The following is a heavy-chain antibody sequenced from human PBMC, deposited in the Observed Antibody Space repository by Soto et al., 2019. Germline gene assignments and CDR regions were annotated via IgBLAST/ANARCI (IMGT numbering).Heavy chain of an antibody. CDR1: GFTFNNYG. V-gene: IGHV3-30*18. CDR2: IAYDGSNK. Sequence: VQRVESGGGVVQPGRSLRLCCAASGFTFNNYGMHVVRQAPGKGLEGVAVIAYDGSNKYYADSLKGGFTISRDNSKNTVYLQMNSLRAEDTAVYYCAKDDHRYCSGGSCLGMDYWGQGTLVTVSS. J-gene: IGHJ4*02. D-gene: IGHD2-15*01. CDR3: AKDDHRYCSGGSCLGMDY.